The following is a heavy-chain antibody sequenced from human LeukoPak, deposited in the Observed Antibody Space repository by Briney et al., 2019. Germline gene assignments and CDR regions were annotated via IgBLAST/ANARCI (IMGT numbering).Heavy chain of an antibody. J-gene: IGHJ5*02. D-gene: IGHD1-1*01. Sequence: EASVKVSCKASGYTFTSYYMHWVRQAPGQGLGWMGIINPNGGSTTYAQKFQGRVTMTRETSTSTVYMELSSLRSEDTAGYYCAILRYNWNNLDPWGQGTLVTVSS. CDR3: AILRYNWNNLDP. V-gene: IGHV1-46*01. CDR2: INPNGGST. CDR1: GYTFTSYY.